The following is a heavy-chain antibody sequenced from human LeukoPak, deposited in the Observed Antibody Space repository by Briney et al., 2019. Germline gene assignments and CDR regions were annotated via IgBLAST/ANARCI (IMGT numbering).Heavy chain of an antibody. CDR3: ASDSSGYYSPDYYYYGMDV. V-gene: IGHV1-69*13. CDR1: GGTFSSYA. D-gene: IGHD3-22*01. J-gene: IGHJ6*02. CDR2: IIPIFGTA. Sequence: SVKVSCKASGGTFSSYAIGWVRQAPGQGLEWMGGIIPIFGTANYAQKFQGRVTITADESTSTAYMELSSLRSEDTAVYYCASDSSGYYSPDYYYYGMDVWGQGTTVTVSS.